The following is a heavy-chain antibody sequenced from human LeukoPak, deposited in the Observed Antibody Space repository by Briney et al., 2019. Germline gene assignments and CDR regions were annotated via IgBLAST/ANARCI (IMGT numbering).Heavy chain of an antibody. V-gene: IGHV1-46*01. CDR3: ALIAPPHN. Sequence: ASVKVSCKASGITFTSYYIHWVRQAPGRGLEWMGKVNPSGTITTYAPKYQGRVTVTKDTSTNTVYMELSSLRSDDTAVYPCALIAPPHNWGQGTLVTVSS. D-gene: IGHD6-13*01. CDR1: GITFTSYY. J-gene: IGHJ4*02. CDR2: VNPSGTIT.